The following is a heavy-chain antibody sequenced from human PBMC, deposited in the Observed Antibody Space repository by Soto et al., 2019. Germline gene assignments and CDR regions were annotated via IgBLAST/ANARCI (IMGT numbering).Heavy chain of an antibody. V-gene: IGHV4-59*12. D-gene: IGHD5-18*01. J-gene: IGHJ6*02. Sequence: SETQSVTCTVSGGSISSYEWSWIRQPPGKGLEWIGSVYYRGRSYSKSSVKSRVTISVDTSKNQFSLNLNSVTAADTAVYYCARGFYYSYGYEVYYYYGMDVWGHGTTVTVSS. CDR2: VYYRGRS. CDR3: ARGFYYSYGYEVYYYYGMDV. CDR1: GGSISSYE.